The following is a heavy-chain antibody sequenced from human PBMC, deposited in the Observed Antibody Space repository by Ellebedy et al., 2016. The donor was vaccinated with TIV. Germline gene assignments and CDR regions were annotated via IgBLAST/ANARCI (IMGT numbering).Heavy chain of an antibody. V-gene: IGHV5-51*01. D-gene: IGHD3-16*02. CDR2: IYPDDSDT. CDR3: ARYRRSWLDP. J-gene: IGHJ5*02. Sequence: PGGSLRLSCKGSGYSFTSHWIGWVRQMPGKGLEWIGFIYPDDSDTRYSPSFQGQVTISADKSIDTAYLQWTKLKASDTAMYYCARYRRSWLDPWGQGTLVIVSS. CDR1: GYSFTSHW.